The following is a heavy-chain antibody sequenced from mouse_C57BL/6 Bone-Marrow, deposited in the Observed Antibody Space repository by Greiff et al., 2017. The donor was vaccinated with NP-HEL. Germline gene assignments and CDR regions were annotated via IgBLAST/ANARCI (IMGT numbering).Heavy chain of an antibody. CDR1: GFTFSDYG. Sequence: EVMLVESGGGLVKPGGSLKLSCAASGFTFSDYGMHWVRQAPEKGLEWVAYISSGSSTIYYADTVKGRFTISRDNAKNTLFLQMTSLRSEDTAVYYCASEDGYPFDYWGQGTTLTVSS. CDR3: ASEDGYPFDY. V-gene: IGHV5-17*01. CDR2: ISSGSSTI. J-gene: IGHJ2*01. D-gene: IGHD2-3*01.